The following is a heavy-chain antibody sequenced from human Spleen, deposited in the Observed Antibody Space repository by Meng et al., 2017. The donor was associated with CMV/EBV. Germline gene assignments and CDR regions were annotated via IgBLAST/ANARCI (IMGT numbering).Heavy chain of an antibody. CDR3: ARVDYYDSSEDY. D-gene: IGHD3-22*01. Sequence: QVQLVQSGADLKKPGASVKVSCKVSGYVLTELSIHWVRQAPGQGLEWMGWINVGNGDTKFSQKVQGRVTLTRDTSASTAYMELSSLRSEDTAVYYCARVDYYDSSEDYWGQGTLVTVSS. J-gene: IGHJ4*02. V-gene: IGHV1-3*01. CDR1: GYVLTELS. CDR2: INVGNGDT.